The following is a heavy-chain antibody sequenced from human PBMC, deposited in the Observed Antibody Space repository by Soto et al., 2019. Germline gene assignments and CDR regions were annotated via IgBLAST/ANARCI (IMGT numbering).Heavy chain of an antibody. CDR3: AKSPGMYYYDSSGYYHYDY. D-gene: IGHD3-22*01. J-gene: IGHJ4*02. CDR2: ISSSSSYI. V-gene: IGHV3-21*04. Sequence: GGSLRLSCAASGFTFSSYNMNWVRQAPGKGLEWVSSISSSSSYIYYADSVKGRFTISRDNSKNTLYLQMNSLRAEDTAVYYCAKSPGMYYYDSSGYYHYDYWGQGTLVTGSS. CDR1: GFTFSSYN.